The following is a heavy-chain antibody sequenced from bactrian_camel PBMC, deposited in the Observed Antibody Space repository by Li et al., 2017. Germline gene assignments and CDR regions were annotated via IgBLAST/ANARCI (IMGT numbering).Heavy chain of an antibody. V-gene: IGHV3-3*01. Sequence: HVQLVESGGGSVQAGGSLRLSCVGSGFTFSNYCMAWFRQTPGKEREGVAAIGSAGDSYFYGDSVKGRFTISQQRERNMVYLDMSDLKPEDTAIYYCATHVRRNFEACGGDQSKYDTYGQGTQVTVS. J-gene: IGHJ4*01. CDR2: IGSAGDSY. D-gene: IGHD2*01. CDR1: GFTFSNYC.